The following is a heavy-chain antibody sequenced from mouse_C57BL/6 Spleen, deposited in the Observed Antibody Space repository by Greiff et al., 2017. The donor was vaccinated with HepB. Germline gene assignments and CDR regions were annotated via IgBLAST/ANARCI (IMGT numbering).Heavy chain of an antibody. CDR2: IWSDGST. D-gene: IGHD2-4*01. Sequence: VHLVESGPGLVAPSQSLSITCTVSGFSLTSYGVHWVRQPPGKGLEWLVVIWSDGSTTYNSALKSRLSISKDNSKSQVFLKMNSLQTDDTAMYYCARHDDYDAGYAMDYWGQGTSVTVSS. CDR3: ARHDDYDAGYAMDY. V-gene: IGHV2-6-1*01. J-gene: IGHJ4*01. CDR1: GFSLTSYG.